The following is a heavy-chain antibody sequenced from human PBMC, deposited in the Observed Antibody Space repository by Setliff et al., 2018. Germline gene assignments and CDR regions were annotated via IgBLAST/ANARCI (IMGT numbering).Heavy chain of an antibody. D-gene: IGHD1-26*01. CDR2: NSV. V-gene: IGHV1-18*01. CDR3: VREYSGGGLT. CDR1: GYSFTNYG. Sequence: ASVKVSCKTSGYSFTNYGINWVRQAPGQGLEWMGWNSVYARRFQGRVTMTIDTPTSTAYMELRSLRSDDTAVYFCVREYSGGGLTWGQGTMVTVSS. J-gene: IGHJ3*01.